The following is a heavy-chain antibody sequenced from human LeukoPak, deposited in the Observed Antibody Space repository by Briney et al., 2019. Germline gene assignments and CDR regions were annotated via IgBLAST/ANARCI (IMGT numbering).Heavy chain of an antibody. Sequence: GGSLRLSCAASGFTVSSNYMSWVRQAPGKGLEWVSVIYSGGSTYYADSVKGRFTISRDNSKNTLYLQMNSLRAEDTAVYFCARVYGSGSWFEYENNWFDPWGQGTLVTASS. V-gene: IGHV3-53*01. CDR3: ARVYGSGSWFEYENNWFDP. D-gene: IGHD3-10*01. CDR2: IYSGGST. J-gene: IGHJ5*02. CDR1: GFTVSSNY.